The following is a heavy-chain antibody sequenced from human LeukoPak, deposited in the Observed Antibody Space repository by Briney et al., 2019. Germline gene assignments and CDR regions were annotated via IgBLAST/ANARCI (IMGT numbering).Heavy chain of an antibody. Sequence: GGPLRLSCAASGFTFSSYAMSWVRQAPGKGLEWVSTISGSGGSTYYADSVKGRFTISRDNSKNTLYLQMNGLRAEDTAVYYCAKSYDYVWKFDYWGQGTLVTVSS. CDR1: GFTFSSYA. D-gene: IGHD3-16*01. V-gene: IGHV3-23*01. CDR3: AKSYDYVWKFDY. CDR2: ISGSGGST. J-gene: IGHJ4*02.